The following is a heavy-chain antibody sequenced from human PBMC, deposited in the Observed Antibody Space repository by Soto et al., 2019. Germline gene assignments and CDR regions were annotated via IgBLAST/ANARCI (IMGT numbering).Heavy chain of an antibody. V-gene: IGHV5-51*03. Sequence: PGEPRVIYWCSSGYYFGDYRNAWGREMAGKGLELMGIIYPSDSDTRYRPSFQGQVTISADKSISPAYLQWSSLRASDTAMYYCVRGGVSTRTFDYWGQGTPVT. CDR3: VRGGVSTRTFDY. CDR1: GYYFGDYR. D-gene: IGHD3-3*01. J-gene: IGHJ4*02. CDR2: IYPSDSDT.